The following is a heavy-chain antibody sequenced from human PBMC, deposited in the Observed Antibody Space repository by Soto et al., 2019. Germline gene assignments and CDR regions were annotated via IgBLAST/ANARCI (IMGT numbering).Heavy chain of an antibody. CDR2: ISHDGSNK. CDR1: GFTFSSYG. CDR3: AKAPPRITIFEVGYYYGMDV. Sequence: QVQLVESGGGVVQPGRSLRLSCAASGFTFSSYGMHWVRQAPGKGLQWVAVISHDGSNKYYADSLKGRFTISRDNSKNTLYLQMNSLRAEDTAVYYCAKAPPRITIFEVGYYYGMDVWGQGTTVTVSS. D-gene: IGHD3-3*01. J-gene: IGHJ6*02. V-gene: IGHV3-30*18.